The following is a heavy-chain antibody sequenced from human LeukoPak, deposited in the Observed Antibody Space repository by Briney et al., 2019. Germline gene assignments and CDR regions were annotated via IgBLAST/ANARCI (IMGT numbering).Heavy chain of an antibody. D-gene: IGHD3-16*01. CDR2: IYSGGST. Sequence: GGSLRLSCAASGFTVSSNYMSWVRQAPGKGLEWVSVIYSGGSTYYADSVKGRFTISRDNSKNTLYLQMNSLRAEDTAVYYCAKAFGGVMERAFDIWGQGTMVTVSS. V-gene: IGHV3-53*01. CDR1: GFTVSSNY. CDR3: AKAFGGVMERAFDI. J-gene: IGHJ3*02.